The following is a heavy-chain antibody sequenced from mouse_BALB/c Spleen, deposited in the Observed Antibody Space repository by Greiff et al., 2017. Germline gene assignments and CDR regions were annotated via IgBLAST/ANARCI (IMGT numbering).Heavy chain of an antibody. V-gene: IGHV1-54*01. CDR2: INPGSGGT. CDR3: ARQTMITTGFAY. J-gene: IGHJ3*01. CDR1: GYAFTNYL. Sequence: QVQLQQSGAELVRPGTSVKVSCKASGYAFTNYLIAWVKQRPGQGLEWIGVINPGSGGTNYNEKFKGKATLTADKSSSTAYMQLSSLTSDDSAVYFCARQTMITTGFAYWGQGTLVTVSA. D-gene: IGHD2-4*01.